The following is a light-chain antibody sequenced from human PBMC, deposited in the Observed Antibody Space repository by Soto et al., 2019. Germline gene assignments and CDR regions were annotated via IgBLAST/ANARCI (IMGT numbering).Light chain of an antibody. CDR3: QQYGRSPYT. CDR1: QTVSSNF. Sequence: EIVLTQSPGTLSLSPGESAPLSCRASQTVSSNFLAWYQQKPGQAPRLLIYGASSRATGIPARFSGSGSGTDFSLTISRLEPEDFAVYYCQQYGRSPYTFGQGTKLESK. J-gene: IGKJ2*01. CDR2: GAS. V-gene: IGKV3-20*01.